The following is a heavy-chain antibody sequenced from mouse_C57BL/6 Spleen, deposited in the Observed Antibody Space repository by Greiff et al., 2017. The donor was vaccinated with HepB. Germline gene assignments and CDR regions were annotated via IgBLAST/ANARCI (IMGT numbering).Heavy chain of an antibody. Sequence: VQLVESGAELVRPGASVTLSCKASGYTFTDYEMHWVKQTPVHGLEWIGAIDPETGGTAYNQKFKGKAILTADKSSSTAYMELRSLTSEDSAVYYCTRLLPRTWFAYWGQGTLVTVSA. CDR1: GYTFTDYE. D-gene: IGHD1-1*01. CDR3: TRLLPRTWFAY. V-gene: IGHV1-15*01. J-gene: IGHJ3*01. CDR2: IDPETGGT.